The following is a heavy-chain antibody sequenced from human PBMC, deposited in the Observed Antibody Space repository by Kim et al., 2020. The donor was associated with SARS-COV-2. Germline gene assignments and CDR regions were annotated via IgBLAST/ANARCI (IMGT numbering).Heavy chain of an antibody. CDR2: ISASGGTT. D-gene: IGHD6-19*01. CDR1: GFTFSSYA. V-gene: IGHV3-23*01. J-gene: IGHJ4*02. CDR3: AKDLPGYSTGCDY. Sequence: GGSLRLSCAASGFTFSSYAINWVRQAPGKGLEWVSGISASGGTTYYADSVKGRFTISRDNSKNTLYLQMNSLRAEDTAVYYCAKDLPGYSTGCDYWGQGTLVTVSS.